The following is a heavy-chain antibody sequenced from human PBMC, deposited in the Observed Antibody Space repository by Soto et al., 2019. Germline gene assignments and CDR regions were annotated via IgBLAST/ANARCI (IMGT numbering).Heavy chain of an antibody. Sequence: QVQLVQSGAEVRKPGSSVKVSCEASGGTFSTYLISWVRQAPGLGLEWMGGIVPVFRSATYSEKFLGRVTITADEATTTAYMELNSLTSEDTAVHYCGRGRGFYDSVDYWGQGTLVSVSS. D-gene: IGHD3-22*01. J-gene: IGHJ4*02. V-gene: IGHV1-69*01. CDR1: GGTFSTYL. CDR3: GRGRGFYDSVDY. CDR2: IVPVFRSA.